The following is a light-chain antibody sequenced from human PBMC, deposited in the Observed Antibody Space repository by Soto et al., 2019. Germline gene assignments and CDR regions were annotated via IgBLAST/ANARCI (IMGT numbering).Light chain of an antibody. CDR2: ATS. CDR1: QSVYTTF. CDR3: QQYGSSLWT. J-gene: IGKJ1*01. V-gene: IGKV3-20*01. Sequence: EIVLTQSPGTLSLSPGERASLSCRASQSVYTTFLAWYQQKPGQAPRLLIYATSTRATGIPDRFSGSGSGTDFTLPISRLEPEDFAVYYCQQYGSSLWTFGQGTKVEIK.